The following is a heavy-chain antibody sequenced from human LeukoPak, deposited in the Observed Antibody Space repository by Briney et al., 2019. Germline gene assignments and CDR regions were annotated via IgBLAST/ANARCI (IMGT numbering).Heavy chain of an antibody. CDR3: ARVSGTTGYSSGWPNYYFDY. V-gene: IGHV4-34*01. J-gene: IGHJ4*02. Sequence: SETLSLTCAVYGGSFSGYYWSWIRQPPGKGLEWIGEINHSGGTNYNPSLKSRVTISVDTSKNQFSLKLSSVTAADTAVYYCARVSGTTGYSSGWPNYYFDYWGQGTLVTVSS. D-gene: IGHD6-19*01. CDR1: GGSFSGYY. CDR2: INHSGGT.